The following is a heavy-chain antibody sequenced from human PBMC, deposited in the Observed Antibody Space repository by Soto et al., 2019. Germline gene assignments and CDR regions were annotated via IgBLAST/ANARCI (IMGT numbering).Heavy chain of an antibody. D-gene: IGHD6-19*01. Sequence: EVQLVESGGGHVKPGGSLKLSCAASGLILVSFSITWVRQAPGKGLEWVATISPSGSYIYYAESMKGRFTISRDNAKNSVYLEMNSLRDEDTAVFYCAAHPGYSSGWYAHWGQGNVVTVSS. CDR3: AAHPGYSSGWYAH. CDR1: GLILVSFS. J-gene: IGHJ5*02. V-gene: IGHV3-21*01. CDR2: ISPSGSYI.